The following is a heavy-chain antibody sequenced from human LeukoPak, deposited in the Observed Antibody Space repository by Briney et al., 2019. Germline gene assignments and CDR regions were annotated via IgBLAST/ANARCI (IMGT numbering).Heavy chain of an antibody. D-gene: IGHD6-13*01. CDR3: ARPLAASGKSDWFDP. CDR1: GGSISSSFY. Sequence: PSGTLSLTCTVSGGSISSSFYWGWIRQPPGKGLEWVGSIYNRGSTYYNPSLKSRVTISVDTSKNQFSLKLSFVTAADTAVYYCARPLAASGKSDWFDPWGQGTLVTVSS. J-gene: IGHJ5*02. V-gene: IGHV4-39*01. CDR2: IYNRGST.